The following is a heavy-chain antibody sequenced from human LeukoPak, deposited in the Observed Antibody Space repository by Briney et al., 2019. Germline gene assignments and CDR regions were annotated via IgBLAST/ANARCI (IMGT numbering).Heavy chain of an antibody. Sequence: GGSLRLSCAASGFTFSRYWMNWVRQAPGKGLEWVATIKGDGSELVYVDSVKGRFTISRENSKNTLYLQMNSLRGEDTAVYYCASGPLTGTTNYWGQGTLVTVSS. CDR3: ASGPLTGTTNY. CDR1: GFTFSRYW. D-gene: IGHD1-7*01. CDR2: IKGDGSEL. V-gene: IGHV3-7*01. J-gene: IGHJ4*02.